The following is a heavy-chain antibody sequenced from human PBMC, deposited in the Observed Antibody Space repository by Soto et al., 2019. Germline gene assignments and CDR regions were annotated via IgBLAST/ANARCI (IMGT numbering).Heavy chain of an antibody. J-gene: IGHJ3*02. CDR3: AKDIGIAVAVDAFDI. Sequence: GGSLRLSCAASGFTFDDYAMHWVRQAPGKDLEWVSGISWNSGSIGYADSVKGRFTISRDNAKNSLYLQMNSLRAEDTALYYCAKDIGIAVAVDAFDIWGQGTMVTVSS. CDR2: ISWNSGSI. V-gene: IGHV3-9*01. CDR1: GFTFDDYA. D-gene: IGHD6-19*01.